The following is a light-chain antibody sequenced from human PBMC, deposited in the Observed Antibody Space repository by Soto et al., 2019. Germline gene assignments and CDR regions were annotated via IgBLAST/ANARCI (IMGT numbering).Light chain of an antibody. CDR3: CSYAGSYTPYV. Sequence: QSVLIQPPSVSGSPGQSVTISCTGTSSDVGSYDYVSWYQQHPGTVPKPMIYNVNTQPSGVPDRFSGSKSGNTASMTISGLQAEDESDYYCCSYAGSYTPYVFGTGTKVTVL. CDR1: SSDVGSYDY. CDR2: NVN. V-gene: IGLV2-11*01. J-gene: IGLJ1*01.